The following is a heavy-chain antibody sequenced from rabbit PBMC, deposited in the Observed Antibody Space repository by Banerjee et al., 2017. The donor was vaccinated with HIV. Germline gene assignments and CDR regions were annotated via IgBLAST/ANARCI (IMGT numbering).Heavy chain of an antibody. D-gene: IGHD8-1*01. Sequence: QEQLVESGGGLVQPGGSLKLSCKASGFDFSSSGVNWVRQAPGKGLEWIGCISTGDGSTYYASWVNGRFSISRENTQNTVSLQMNSLTAADTATYFCARGADSSYWSFDLWGQGTLVTVS. V-gene: IGHV1S47*01. J-gene: IGHJ4*01. CDR3: ARGADSSYWSFDL. CDR2: ISTGDGST. CDR1: GFDFSSSG.